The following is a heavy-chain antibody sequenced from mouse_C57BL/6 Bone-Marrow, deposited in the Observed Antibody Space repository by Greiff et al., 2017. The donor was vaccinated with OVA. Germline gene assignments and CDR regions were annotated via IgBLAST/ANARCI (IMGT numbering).Heavy chain of an antibody. D-gene: IGHD3-3*01. V-gene: IGHV5-12*01. Sequence: EVKLQESGGGLVQPGGSLKLSCAASGFTFSDYYMYWVRQTPEKRLEWVAYISNGGGSTYYPDTVKGRFTISRDNAKNTLYLQMSRLKSEDTAMYYCARKGPAWFAYWGQGTLVTVSA. CDR2: ISNGGGST. J-gene: IGHJ3*01. CDR1: GFTFSDYY. CDR3: ARKGPAWFAY.